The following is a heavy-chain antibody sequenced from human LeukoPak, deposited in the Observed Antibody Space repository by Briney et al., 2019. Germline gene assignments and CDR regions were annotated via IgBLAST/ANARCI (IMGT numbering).Heavy chain of an antibody. J-gene: IGHJ3*02. CDR2: ISAYNGDT. V-gene: IGHV1-18*01. CDR3: AWDSGAFEI. Sequence: GASVKVSCKASGYTFTSYYITWMRQAPGHPLEWTGRISAYNGDTNYAQKVQGRVTMTTATSTSTVYMELRSLRSDDTAVYYCAWDSGAFEIWGQGTMVTVSS. CDR1: GYTFTSYY.